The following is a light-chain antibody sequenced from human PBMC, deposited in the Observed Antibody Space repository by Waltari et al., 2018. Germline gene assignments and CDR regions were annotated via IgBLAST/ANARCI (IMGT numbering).Light chain of an antibody. CDR1: SSDLGGYNY. J-gene: IGLJ2*01. CDR3: SSYAVSNNLKV. Sequence: QSALTQPPSASGSPGQSVNISCTGTSSDLGGYNYVAWYQQHPGKAPKLMIYEVTKRPSGVPDRFSGSKSGNTASLTVSGLQAEDEGDYYCSSYAVSNNLKVFGGGTKLTVL. CDR2: EVT. V-gene: IGLV2-8*01.